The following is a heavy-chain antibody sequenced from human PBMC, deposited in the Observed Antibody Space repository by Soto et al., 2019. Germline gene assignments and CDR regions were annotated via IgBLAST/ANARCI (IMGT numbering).Heavy chain of an antibody. CDR1: GGSISSGGYY. CDR3: ARVFGFGGMNV. Sequence: SETLSLTCTVSGGSISSGGYYLSWIRQHPGKGLEWIGYIYYSGGTYYNPSLKSRVTISVDTSKNQFSLKLSSVTAADTAVYYCARVFGFGGMNVWGQGTTVTVSS. J-gene: IGHJ6*02. CDR2: IYYSGGT. D-gene: IGHD3-10*01. V-gene: IGHV4-31*03.